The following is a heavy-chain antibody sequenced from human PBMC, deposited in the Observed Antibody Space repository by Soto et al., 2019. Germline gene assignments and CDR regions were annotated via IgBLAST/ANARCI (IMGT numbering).Heavy chain of an antibody. D-gene: IGHD1-1*01. CDR3: ARVNWNQNWFDP. CDR1: GGSISSYY. CDR2: IYYSGST. J-gene: IGHJ5*02. Sequence: SETLSLTCTVSGGSISSYYWSWIRQPPGKGLEWIGYIYYSGSTNYNPSLKSRVTISVDTSKHQFSLKLSSVTAADTAVYYCARVNWNQNWFDPWGQGTLVTVS. V-gene: IGHV4-59*01.